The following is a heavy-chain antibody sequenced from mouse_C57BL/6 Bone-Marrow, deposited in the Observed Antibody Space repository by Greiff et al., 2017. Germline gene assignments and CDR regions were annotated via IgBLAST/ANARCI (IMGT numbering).Heavy chain of an antibody. D-gene: IGHD2-4*01. Sequence: EVNLVESGGGLVQSGRSLRLSCATSGFTFSDFYMEWVRQAPGKGLEWIAARRNKANDYTTEYSASVKGRFIVSRDTSHSILYLQMNALRAEDTAIYYCARDGDYDGGYAMDDWGQGTSVTVSS. V-gene: IGHV7-1*01. CDR3: ARDGDYDGGYAMDD. CDR2: RRNKANDYTT. CDR1: GFTFSDFY. J-gene: IGHJ4*01.